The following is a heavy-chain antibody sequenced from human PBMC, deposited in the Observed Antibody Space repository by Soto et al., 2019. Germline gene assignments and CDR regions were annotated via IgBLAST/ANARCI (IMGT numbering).Heavy chain of an antibody. D-gene: IGHD6-13*01. CDR1: GFTTSGHW. CDR2: INSEGSST. Sequence: AASGFTTSGHWMHWVRQVPGKGLVWVSRINSEGSSTSYADSVKGRFIISRDNAKNTLFLQMNSLRAEDTAVYYCARDIAAAGYFDYWGQGTLVTVSS. V-gene: IGHV3-74*01. CDR3: ARDIAAAGYFDY. J-gene: IGHJ4*02.